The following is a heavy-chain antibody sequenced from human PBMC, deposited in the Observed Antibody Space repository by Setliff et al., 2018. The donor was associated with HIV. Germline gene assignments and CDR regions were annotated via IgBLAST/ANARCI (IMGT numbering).Heavy chain of an antibody. D-gene: IGHD5-18*01. Sequence: GGSLRLSCAVSGFTSISYGMYWVRQAPGKGLEWVAFIRYDGSYRYYVDSVKGRFTISRDNSKNTMFLQMNSLRVEDTAIYYCAKMHTAMDPDTFDIWGQGTMVTVSS. CDR3: AKMHTAMDPDTFDI. V-gene: IGHV3-30*02. CDR1: GFTSISYG. J-gene: IGHJ3*02. CDR2: IRYDGSYR.